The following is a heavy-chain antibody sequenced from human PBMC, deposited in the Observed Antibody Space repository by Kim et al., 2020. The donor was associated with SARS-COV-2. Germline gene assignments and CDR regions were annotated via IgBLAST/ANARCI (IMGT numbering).Heavy chain of an antibody. CDR3: ARGVWFGETHWFDP. D-gene: IGHD3-10*01. Sequence: NPSLQSRVTLSVDPSETQFCLKLSSVTAADTAVYYCARGVWFGETHWFDPWGQGTLVTVSS. J-gene: IGHJ5*02. V-gene: IGHV4-59*09.